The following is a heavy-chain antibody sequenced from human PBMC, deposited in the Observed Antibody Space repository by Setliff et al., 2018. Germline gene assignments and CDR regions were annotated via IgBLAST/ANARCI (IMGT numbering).Heavy chain of an antibody. J-gene: IGHJ6*03. CDR1: GGSISSYY. CDR2: IYIGGSA. CDR3: AREQWLDPPGYYYMDV. V-gene: IGHV4-4*07. D-gene: IGHD6-19*01. Sequence: SETLSLTCTVSGGSISSYYWSWIRQPAGKGLEWIGHIYIGGSANYNPSLKSRVTMSIDTSKNQFSPKLNSVTAADMAVYYCAREQWLDPPGYYYMDVWAKGTTVTAP.